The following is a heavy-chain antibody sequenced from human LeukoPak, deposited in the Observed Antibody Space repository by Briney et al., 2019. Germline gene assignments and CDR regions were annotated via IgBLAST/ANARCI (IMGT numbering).Heavy chain of an antibody. D-gene: IGHD1-26*01. CDR3: ARIGWELRSGNYYYGMDV. CDR2: ISSSGSTK. V-gene: IGHV3-48*03. Sequence: GGSLRLSCAASGFTFTSYEMNWVRQAPGKGLEWISYISSSGSTKYYPDSVKGRFTISRDNAKNSLYLQVNSLRAEDTAVYYCARIGWELRSGNYYYGMDVWGQGTTVTVSS. CDR1: GFTFTSYE. J-gene: IGHJ6*02.